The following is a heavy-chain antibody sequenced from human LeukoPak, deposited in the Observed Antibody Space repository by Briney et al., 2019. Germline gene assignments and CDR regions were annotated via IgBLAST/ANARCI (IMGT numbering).Heavy chain of an antibody. D-gene: IGHD2-21*01. J-gene: IGHJ4*02. Sequence: ASVKVSCKASGYNLIAYYMHCVRQAPGQGLEWMGWINPNNGDTKYAQSFLGRVTMTRDTSTTTAYMELSSLRSDDTAVYFCASYPRSIPTPPFDYWGQGTLVTVSS. V-gene: IGHV1-2*02. CDR1: GYNLIAYY. CDR2: INPNNGDT. CDR3: ASYPRSIPTPPFDY.